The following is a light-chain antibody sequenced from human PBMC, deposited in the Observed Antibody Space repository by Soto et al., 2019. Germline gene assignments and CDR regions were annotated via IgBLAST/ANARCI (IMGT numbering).Light chain of an antibody. V-gene: IGKV1-9*01. CDR3: QQVDSYPRT. J-gene: IGKJ3*01. CDR2: AAS. CDR1: QDINYY. Sequence: IQLTQSPSSLSASVGDRVTITCRASQDINYYLAWYQQKPGTAPKLLIYAASTLQSGVPSRFSGSGSGTDFTLTISSLQPEDFATYYCQQVDSYPRTFGPGTKVDIK.